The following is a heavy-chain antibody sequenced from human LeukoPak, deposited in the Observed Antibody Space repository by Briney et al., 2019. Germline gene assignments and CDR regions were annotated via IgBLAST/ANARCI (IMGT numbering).Heavy chain of an antibody. CDR3: TKGYGGSYLDLAFDI. V-gene: IGHV3-30*18. CDR2: ISYDGTNK. J-gene: IGHJ3*02. D-gene: IGHD1-26*01. CDR1: GFTFNNYA. Sequence: GGSLRLSCAASGFTFNNYAMHWVRQAPGKRLEWVAVISYDGTNKYSADSVKGRFTISRDNSKNTLYLQMNSLRTADTAVYYCTKGYGGSYLDLAFDIWGQGTVVTVSS.